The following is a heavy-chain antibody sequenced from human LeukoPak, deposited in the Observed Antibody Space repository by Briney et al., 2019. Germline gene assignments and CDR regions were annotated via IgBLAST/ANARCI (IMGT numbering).Heavy chain of an antibody. Sequence: GESLKISCKGSGYSFTNYWIGWVRQMPGKGLEWMGIIYPGDSDTRYSPSFQGQVTISADKSISTAYLQWSSLKASDTAMYYCARHGRDGYNYDAFDIWGQGTMVTVSS. CDR2: IYPGDSDT. CDR3: ARHGRDGYNYDAFDI. CDR1: GYSFTNYW. J-gene: IGHJ3*02. V-gene: IGHV5-51*01. D-gene: IGHD5-24*01.